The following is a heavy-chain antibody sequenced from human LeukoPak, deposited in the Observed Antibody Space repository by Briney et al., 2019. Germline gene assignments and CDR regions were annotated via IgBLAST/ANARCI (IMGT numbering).Heavy chain of an antibody. J-gene: IGHJ4*02. Sequence: GGSLRLSCAASGVTFGGYWMYWVRQAPGKGLVWVSRVNSDGSSTAYADSVKGRFIISRDNAKGTLYLQMNSLTVEDTAVYYCVRDSTRYVPDYWGQGTLVTVSS. D-gene: IGHD3-9*01. CDR1: GVTFGGYW. CDR3: VRDSTRYVPDY. CDR2: VNSDGSST. V-gene: IGHV3-74*01.